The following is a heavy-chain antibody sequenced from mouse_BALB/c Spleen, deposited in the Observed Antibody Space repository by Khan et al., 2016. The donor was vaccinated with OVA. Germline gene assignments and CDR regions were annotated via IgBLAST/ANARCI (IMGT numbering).Heavy chain of an antibody. CDR1: GYTFTTYW. V-gene: IGHV1-7*01. CDR2: IDPSTGYT. Sequence: QIQLVQSGAELAKPGASVKMSCKASGYTFTTYWMHWVKQRPGQGLEWIGYIDPSTGYTEYNQKFKDKATLTTDKSSNTAYMQLSSLTSEDSAVYDCARRGLYGICAYWGQGTLVTVSA. D-gene: IGHD2-1*01. CDR3: ARRGLYGICAY. J-gene: IGHJ3*01.